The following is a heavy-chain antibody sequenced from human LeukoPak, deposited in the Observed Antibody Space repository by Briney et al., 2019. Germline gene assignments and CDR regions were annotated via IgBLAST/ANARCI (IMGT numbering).Heavy chain of an antibody. D-gene: IGHD3-10*01. CDR2: IYTSGST. J-gene: IGHJ4*02. CDR1: GGSISSYH. Sequence: SETLSLTCTVSGGSISSYHWSWIRQPAGKGLEWIGRIYTSGSTNYNPSLKSRVTMSVDTSKNQFSLKLSSVTATDTAVYYCARDVYYYGSGSYYFDYWGQGTLVTVSS. CDR3: ARDVYYYGSGSYYFDY. V-gene: IGHV4-4*07.